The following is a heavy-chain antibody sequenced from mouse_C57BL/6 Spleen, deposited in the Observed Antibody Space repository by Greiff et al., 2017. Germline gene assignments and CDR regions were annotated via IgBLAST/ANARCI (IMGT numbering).Heavy chain of an antibody. CDR1: GYTFTNYW. CDR2: IYPGGGYT. CDR3: ARSDYDYWYFDV. J-gene: IGHJ1*03. Sequence: VQLQQSGAELMKPGASVKMSCKASGYTFTNYWIGWAKQRPGHGLEWIGDIYPGGGYTNYNEKFKGKATLTADKSSSTAYMQFSSLTSEDSAIYYCARSDYDYWYFDVWGTGTTVTVSS. V-gene: IGHV1-63*01. D-gene: IGHD2-4*01.